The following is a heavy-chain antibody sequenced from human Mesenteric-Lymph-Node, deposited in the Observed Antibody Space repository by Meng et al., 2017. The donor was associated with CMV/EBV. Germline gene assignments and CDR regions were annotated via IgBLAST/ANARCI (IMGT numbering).Heavy chain of an antibody. CDR1: GGTFSSYA. Sequence: SVKVSCKASGGTFSSYAISWVRQAPGQGLEWMGGIIPIFGTANYAQKFQGRVTITTDESTSTAYMELSSLRSEDTAVYYCARGGDYYDSSGYYYFDYWGQGTLVTVSS. CDR3: ARGGDYYDSSGYYYFDY. V-gene: IGHV1-69*05. CDR2: IIPIFGTA. D-gene: IGHD3-22*01. J-gene: IGHJ4*02.